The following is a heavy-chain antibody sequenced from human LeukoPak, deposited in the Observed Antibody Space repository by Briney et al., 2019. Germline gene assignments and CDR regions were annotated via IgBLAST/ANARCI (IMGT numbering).Heavy chain of an antibody. CDR3: ARGSTDVYWYLDV. CDR2: VHDTGST. Sequence: SETLSLTCTVSGSSVSTFYWSWLRQSPGTGLEWIGFVHDTGSTAYNPSLKSRVTISLETSKNQLSLMLTSVTAADTAMYYCARGSTDVYWYLDVWGRGTLLTVSS. J-gene: IGHJ2*01. V-gene: IGHV4-59*02. D-gene: IGHD1-26*01. CDR1: GSSVSTFY.